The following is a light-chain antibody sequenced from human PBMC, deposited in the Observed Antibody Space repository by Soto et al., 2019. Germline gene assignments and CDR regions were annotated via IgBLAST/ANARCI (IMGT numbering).Light chain of an antibody. Sequence: QPVLTQSPSASASLGASVKLTCTLSSGHSTYAIAWHQQRPEKGPRYLMKLNSDGSHNKGDGIPDRFSGSSSGAERYLTISSLQSEDEADYYCQTWVTGPPWVFGGETKLTVL. CDR1: SGHSTYA. CDR3: QTWVTGPPWV. V-gene: IGLV4-69*01. CDR2: LNSDGSH. J-gene: IGLJ3*02.